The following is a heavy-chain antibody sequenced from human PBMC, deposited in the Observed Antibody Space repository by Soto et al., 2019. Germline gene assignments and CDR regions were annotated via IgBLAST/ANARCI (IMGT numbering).Heavy chain of an antibody. CDR2: ISGGGSNT. CDR1: GFTFSSYA. V-gene: IGHV3-23*01. Sequence: EVQLLESGGGLVQPGGSLRLSCAASGFTFSSYAMSWVRQAPGKGLEWVSAISGGGSNTYYADSVKGRFTISRDNSKSTLYLQMNSLRAEDTAVYYCAKYRIQLWELDYWGQGTLVTVSS. J-gene: IGHJ4*02. D-gene: IGHD5-18*01. CDR3: AKYRIQLWELDY.